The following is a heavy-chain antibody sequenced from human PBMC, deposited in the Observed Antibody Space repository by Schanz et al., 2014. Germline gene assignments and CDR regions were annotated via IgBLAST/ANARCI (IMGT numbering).Heavy chain of an antibody. CDR3: VRDTDYHFDY. V-gene: IGHV3-74*01. CDR2: TSNDGSFT. CDR1: GFTFSNYA. J-gene: IGHJ4*02. Sequence: VQLVESGGGVVQPGRSLRLSCAASGFTFSNYAMHWVRQAPGKGLVWVSRTSNDGSFTTFADSVKGRFTISRDNAKNTLYLQMNSLRAEDTAVYYCVRDTDYHFDYWGQGTLVTVSS. D-gene: IGHD4-17*01.